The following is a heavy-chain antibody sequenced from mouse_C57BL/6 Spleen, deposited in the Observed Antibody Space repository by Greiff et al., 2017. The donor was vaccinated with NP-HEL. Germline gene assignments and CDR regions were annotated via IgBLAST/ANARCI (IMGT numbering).Heavy chain of an antibody. V-gene: IGHV1-39*01. Sequence: EVKLMESGPELVKPGASVKISCKASGYSFTDYNMNWVKQSNGKSLEWIGVINPNYGTTSYNQKFKGKATLTVDQSSSTAYMQLNSLTSEDSAVYYCARWATMVTTGAMDYWGQGTSVTVSS. J-gene: IGHJ4*01. CDR3: ARWATMVTTGAMDY. CDR2: INPNYGTT. D-gene: IGHD2-2*01. CDR1: GYSFTDYN.